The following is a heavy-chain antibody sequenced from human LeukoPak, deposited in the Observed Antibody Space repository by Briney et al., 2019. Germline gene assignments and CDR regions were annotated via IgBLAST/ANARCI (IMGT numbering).Heavy chain of an antibody. CDR1: GGTFSNYA. Sequence: SVKVSCKASGGTFSNYAISWVRQAPGQGLEWMGRIIPIFGIANYAQKFQGRVTITADESTTTAYMDLSSLRSEDTAVYYCARMPYYYDSSGYSTTPYFDYWGQGTLVTVSS. CDR2: IIPIFGIA. J-gene: IGHJ4*02. D-gene: IGHD3-22*01. CDR3: ARMPYYYDSSGYSTTPYFDY. V-gene: IGHV1-69*15.